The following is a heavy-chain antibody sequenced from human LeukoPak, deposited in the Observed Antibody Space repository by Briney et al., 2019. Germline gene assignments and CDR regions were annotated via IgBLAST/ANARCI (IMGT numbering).Heavy chain of an antibody. CDR3: ARGGKEGRRDGADY. D-gene: IGHD5-24*01. CDR1: GYTFTTYY. V-gene: IGHV1-46*01. J-gene: IGHJ4*02. Sequence: ASVKVSCKASGYTFTTYYIHWVRQAPGQGLEWMGIINPSDGSTSYAQKFQGRVTMTRDMSTSTVYMELSSLRSEDTAVYYCARGGKEGRRDGADYWGQGTLVTVSS. CDR2: INPSDGST.